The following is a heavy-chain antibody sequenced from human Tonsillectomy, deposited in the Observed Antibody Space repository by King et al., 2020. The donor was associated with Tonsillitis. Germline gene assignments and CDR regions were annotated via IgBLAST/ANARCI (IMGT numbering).Heavy chain of an antibody. D-gene: IGHD3-22*01. V-gene: IGHV4-39*01. CDR2: IYYSGST. CDR1: GGSISSSSYY. Sequence: LQLQESGPGLVKPSETLSLPCTVSGGSISSSSYYWGWLRQPPGKGLEWIGSIYYSGSTYYNPSLKSRDTMSVDTSNNQFSLKLSSVTAADTAVYYCARGSRLGIYYFDYWGQGTLVTVSS. J-gene: IGHJ4*02. CDR3: ARGSRLGIYYFDY.